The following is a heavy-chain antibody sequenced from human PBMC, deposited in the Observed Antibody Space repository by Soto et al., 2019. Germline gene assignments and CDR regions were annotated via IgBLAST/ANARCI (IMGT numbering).Heavy chain of an antibody. J-gene: IGHJ6*02. Sequence: LSLTCTVSGGSVSSGSYYWSWIRQPPGKGLEWTGYIHYSGSTNYNPSLKSRVTISVDTSKNQFSLKLSSVTAADTAVYYCARGAGSFYYYGMDVWGQGTTVTVSS. CDR1: GGSVSSGSYY. CDR2: IHYSGST. D-gene: IGHD3-10*01. V-gene: IGHV4-61*01. CDR3: ARGAGSFYYYGMDV.